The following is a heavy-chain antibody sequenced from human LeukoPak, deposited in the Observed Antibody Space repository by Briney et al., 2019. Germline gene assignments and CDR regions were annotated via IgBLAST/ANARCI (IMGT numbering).Heavy chain of an antibody. Sequence: GGSLRLSCAASGYTFTDYYMHWVRQAPGQGLEWMGWINPNSGGTNYAQKFQGRVTMTRDTSISTAYMELSRLRSDDTAVYYCAREHYYDSSHPDAFDIWGQGTMVTVSS. V-gene: IGHV1-2*02. CDR3: AREHYYDSSHPDAFDI. CDR1: GYTFTDYY. D-gene: IGHD3-22*01. CDR2: INPNSGGT. J-gene: IGHJ3*02.